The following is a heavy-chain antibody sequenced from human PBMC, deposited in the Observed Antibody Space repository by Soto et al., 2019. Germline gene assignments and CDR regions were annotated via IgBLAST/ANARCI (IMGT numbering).Heavy chain of an antibody. CDR3: ARGLVVVPAAMFVPIDY. V-gene: IGHV1-3*01. J-gene: IGHJ4*02. CDR1: GYILTSYA. Sequence: QVQLVQSGAEVKKPGASVKVSCKASGYILTSYAMHWVRQAPGQRLEWMGWINAGNGNTKYSQKFQGRVTITRDTSASTAYMELSSLRSEDTAVYYCARGLVVVPAAMFVPIDYWGQGTLVTVSS. CDR2: INAGNGNT. D-gene: IGHD2-2*01.